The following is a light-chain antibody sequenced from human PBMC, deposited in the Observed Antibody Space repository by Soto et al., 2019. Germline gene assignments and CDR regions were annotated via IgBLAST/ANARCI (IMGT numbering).Light chain of an antibody. CDR1: QTVSSNY. CDR3: QQYGSSPRT. CDR2: GAS. Sequence: EIVLTQSPGTLSLSPGERATLSCRASQTVSSNYLAWYQQKPGQAPRLLIYGASGRATGIPARFSGSGSGTGFTLSISRLEPEDFAVYYCQQYGSSPRTFGQGTKLEIK. J-gene: IGKJ2*02. V-gene: IGKV3-20*01.